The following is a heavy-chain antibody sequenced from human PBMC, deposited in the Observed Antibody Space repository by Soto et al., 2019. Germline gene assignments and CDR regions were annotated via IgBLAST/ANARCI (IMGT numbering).Heavy chain of an antibody. J-gene: IGHJ6*02. D-gene: IGHD2-2*01. CDR1: GYTFTGYY. Sequence: GASVKVSCKASGYTFTGYYMHWARQAPGQGLEWMGWINPNSGGTNYAQKFQGWVTMTRDTSISTAYMELSRLRSDDTAVYYCARDQSLSIVVVPADYGMDVWGQGTTVTVSS. CDR3: ARDQSLSIVVVPADYGMDV. CDR2: INPNSGGT. V-gene: IGHV1-2*04.